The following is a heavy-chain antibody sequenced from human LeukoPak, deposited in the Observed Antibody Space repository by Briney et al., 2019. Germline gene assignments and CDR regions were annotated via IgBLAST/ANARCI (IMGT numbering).Heavy chain of an antibody. CDR1: GYSFPSYG. D-gene: IGHD1/OR15-1a*01. Sequence: SVKVSCKASGYSFPSYGISWVRQAPGQGLEWMGGIIPIFGTANYAQKFQGRVTITADESTSTAYMELSSLRSEDTAVYYCARAIDDGYGTCFDYWGQGTLVTVSS. CDR2: IIPIFGTA. J-gene: IGHJ4*02. CDR3: ARAIDDGYGTCFDY. V-gene: IGHV1-69*13.